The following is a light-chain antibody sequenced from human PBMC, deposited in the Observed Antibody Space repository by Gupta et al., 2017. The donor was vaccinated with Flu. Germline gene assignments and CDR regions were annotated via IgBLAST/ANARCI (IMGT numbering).Light chain of an antibody. Sequence: PSSLPASVGDRVTITCRASQSIDTYLNWYQQKPGKAPKLLIYAASSLQSGVPARFSGSGSGTDFTLTISSLQPEDFATYYCQQSYSNPQNFGQGTKVEIK. J-gene: IGKJ2*01. V-gene: IGKV1-39*01. CDR1: QSIDTY. CDR3: QQSYSNPQN. CDR2: AAS.